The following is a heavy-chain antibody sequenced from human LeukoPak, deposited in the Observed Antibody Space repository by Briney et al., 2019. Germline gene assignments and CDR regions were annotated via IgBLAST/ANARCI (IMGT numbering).Heavy chain of an antibody. CDR2: IYTSGST. CDR3: ARAYCVGDCTVLHIYFDN. D-gene: IGHD2-21*02. CDR1: GGSISSYY. V-gene: IGHV4-4*07. Sequence: SETLSLTCTVSGGSISSYYWSWIRQPAGKGLEWIGRIYTSGSTNYNPSLKSRVTISVDTSKNQFSLKLRSVMAADTAVYYCARAYCVGDCTVLHIYFDNWGQGTLVTVSS. J-gene: IGHJ4*02.